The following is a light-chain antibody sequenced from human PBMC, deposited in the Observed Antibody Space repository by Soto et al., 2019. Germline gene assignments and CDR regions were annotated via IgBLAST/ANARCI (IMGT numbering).Light chain of an antibody. CDR2: DTS. CDR1: QSVSSSY. CDR3: QQRQYWPPIT. J-gene: IGKJ5*01. Sequence: RASQSVSSSYLAWYQQKPGQAPRLLIYDTSNRATGVPARFSGSGSGTDFTLTISSLEPEDCAIYYCQQRQYWPPITFGQGTHWRL. V-gene: IGKV3-11*01.